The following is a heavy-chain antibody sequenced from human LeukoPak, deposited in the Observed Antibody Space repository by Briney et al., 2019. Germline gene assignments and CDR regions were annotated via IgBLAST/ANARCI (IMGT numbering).Heavy chain of an antibody. CDR3: ARRSTLYSSGRFYFDY. J-gene: IGHJ4*02. CDR1: GYTFTSYG. CDR2: ISAYNGNT. D-gene: IGHD6-19*01. Sequence: GASVNVSCKASGYTFTSYGISWVRQAPGQGLEWMGWISAYNGNTNYAQKLQGRVTMTTDTSTSTAYMELRSLRSDDTAVYYCARRSTLYSSGRFYFDYWGQGTLVTVSS. V-gene: IGHV1-18*01.